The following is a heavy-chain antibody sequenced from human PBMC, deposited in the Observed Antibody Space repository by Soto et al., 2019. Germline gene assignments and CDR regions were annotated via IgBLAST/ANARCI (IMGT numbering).Heavy chain of an antibody. V-gene: IGHV4-34*01. Sequence: SETLSLTCAIFGGSLSGFYWRWIRQRPLTALEWIGEINHYGSTNYNPSLKSRVTISVDTSKNQFSLKLNSVTSSDTAVYYCARGVYCSSTNCYTDYFQHWGQGTLVTVSS. D-gene: IGHD2-2*02. CDR1: GGSLSGFY. J-gene: IGHJ1*01. CDR2: INHYGST. CDR3: ARGVYCSSTNCYTDYFQH.